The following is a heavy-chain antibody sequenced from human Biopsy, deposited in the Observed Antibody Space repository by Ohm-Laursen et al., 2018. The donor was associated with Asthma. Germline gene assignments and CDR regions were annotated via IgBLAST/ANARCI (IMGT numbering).Heavy chain of an antibody. CDR2: IKHDGSEK. V-gene: IGHV3-7*01. J-gene: IGHJ1*01. Sequence: SLRLSCTASGFTFGDYCMSWVRQVPGQGLEWEANIKHDGSEKNHVDSLKGRFTISRDNAKNLLFLQMNSLRAEDTAVYYCARTFHFWSPYHADHSQLWGQGTLVTVSS. D-gene: IGHD3-3*01. CDR1: GFTFGDYC. CDR3: ARTFHFWSPYHADHSQL.